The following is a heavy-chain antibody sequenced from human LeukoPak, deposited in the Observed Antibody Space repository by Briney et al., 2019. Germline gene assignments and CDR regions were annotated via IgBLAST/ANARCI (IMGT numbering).Heavy chain of an antibody. CDR3: ATTQGPGNHWFDP. V-gene: IGHV3-53*01. CDR2: ISTGDEI. J-gene: IGHJ5*02. CDR1: GFTVTTNS. Sequence: GGSLRLSCAASGFTVTTNSMNWVRQAPGKGLEWVSVISTGDEIHYAESVKGRFTISRDSSSNTLSLHMNSLRVEDTAIYYCATTQGPGNHWFDPWGQGTLVTVSS.